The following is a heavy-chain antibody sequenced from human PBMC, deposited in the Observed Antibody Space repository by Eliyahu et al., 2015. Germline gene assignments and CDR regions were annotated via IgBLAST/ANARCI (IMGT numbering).Heavy chain of an antibody. CDR3: ARAGYSYDSSGYRYYFDY. V-gene: IGHV4-31*03. Sequence: QVQLQESGPGPVTPSQTLSLTCTVSGGSVSSGSYFWSWIRQHPGKGLEWIGYSHYSGSTYYNPSLKSRITISIDTSTNRFSLKLSSVTAADTAVYYCARAGYSYDSSGYRYYFDYWGQGTLVTVSS. CDR1: GGSVSSGSYF. CDR2: SHYSGST. J-gene: IGHJ4*02. D-gene: IGHD3-22*01.